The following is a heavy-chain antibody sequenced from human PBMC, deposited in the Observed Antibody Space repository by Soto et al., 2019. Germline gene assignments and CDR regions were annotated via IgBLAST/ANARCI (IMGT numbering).Heavy chain of an antibody. V-gene: IGHV4-4*02. CDR2: IYHSGST. CDR3: AREKAGVTIFGVGLYGMDV. CDR1: GGSISSSNW. Sequence: SETLSLTCAVSGGSISSSNWWGWVRQPPGKGLEWIGEIYHSGSTNYNPSLKSRVTISVDKSKNQFSLKLSSVTAADTAVYYCAREKAGVTIFGVGLYGMDVWGQGTTVT. D-gene: IGHD3-3*01. J-gene: IGHJ6*02.